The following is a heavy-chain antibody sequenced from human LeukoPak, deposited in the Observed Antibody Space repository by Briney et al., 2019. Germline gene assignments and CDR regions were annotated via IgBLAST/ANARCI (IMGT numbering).Heavy chain of an antibody. D-gene: IGHD5-18*01. CDR2: IRSDGSKI. V-gene: IGHV3-48*03. CDR1: GFSFSTSE. J-gene: IGHJ5*02. CDR3: ARVRKDGYSYGFYDL. Sequence: GGSLRLSCAASGFSFSTSEMNWVRQAPGKGLEWISYIRSDGSKIYYADSVKGRFTISRDNAKNSLYLQMSSLRVEDTALYYCARVRKDGYSYGFYDLWGQGTLVTVSS.